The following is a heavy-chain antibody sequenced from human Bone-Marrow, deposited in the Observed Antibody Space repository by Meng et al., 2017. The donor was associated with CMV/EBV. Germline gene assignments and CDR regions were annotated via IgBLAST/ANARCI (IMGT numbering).Heavy chain of an antibody. J-gene: IGHJ6*02. V-gene: IGHV3-30-3*01. CDR1: GFTFSSYA. CDR2: ISYDGSNK. CDR3: ARSGNSEYNYYGMDV. Sequence: GESLKISCAASGFTFSSYAMHWVRQAPGKGLEWVAVISYDGSNKYYADSVKGRFTISRDNSKNTLYLQMNSLRAEDTAVYYCARSGNSEYNYYGMDVCGQGTTVTVSS. D-gene: IGHD4-23*01.